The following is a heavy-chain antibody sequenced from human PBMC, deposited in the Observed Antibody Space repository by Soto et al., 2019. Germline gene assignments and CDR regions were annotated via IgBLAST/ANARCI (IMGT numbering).Heavy chain of an antibody. CDR3: ARVAY. CDR2: ISSASNDI. Sequence: GGSRRRSWTASGFTFSRYSMNWVRQAPGKGLEWVASISSASNDITYADSVKGRFIISRDNAKNSLFLQMNDLRPEDTALYYCARVAYWGQGTLVTVSS. V-gene: IGHV3-21*06. CDR1: GFTFSRYS. J-gene: IGHJ4*02.